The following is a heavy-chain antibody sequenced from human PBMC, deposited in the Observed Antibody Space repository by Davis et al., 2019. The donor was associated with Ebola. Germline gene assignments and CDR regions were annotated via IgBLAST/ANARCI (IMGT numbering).Heavy chain of an antibody. V-gene: IGHV4-59*01. D-gene: IGHD3-3*01. J-gene: IGHJ4*02. Sequence: MPGGSLRLSCAASGFTFSSYWMSWIRQPPGKGLEWIGYIYYSGSTNYHPSLKSRVTISVDTSKNQFSLKLSSVTAADTAVYYCARAPRGYDFWSGYYRMYYFDYWGQGTLVTVSS. CDR2: IYYSGST. CDR3: ARAPRGYDFWSGYYRMYYFDY. CDR1: GFTFSSYW.